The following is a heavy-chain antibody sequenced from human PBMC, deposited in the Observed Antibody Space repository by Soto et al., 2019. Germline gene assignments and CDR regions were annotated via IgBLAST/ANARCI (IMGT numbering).Heavy chain of an antibody. V-gene: IGHV3-33*01. J-gene: IGHJ6*02. Sequence: PGGSLRLSCAASGFTFSSYGMHWVRQAPGKGLEWVAVIWYDGSNKYYADSVKGRFTISRDNSKNTLYLQMNSLRAEDTAVYYCARGGYGDYVTQYYYYGMDVWGQGSTVTVSS. D-gene: IGHD4-17*01. CDR1: GFTFSSYG. CDR2: IWYDGSNK. CDR3: ARGGYGDYVTQYYYYGMDV.